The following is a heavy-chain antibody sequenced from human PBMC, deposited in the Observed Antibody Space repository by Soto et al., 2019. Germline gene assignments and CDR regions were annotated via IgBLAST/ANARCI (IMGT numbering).Heavy chain of an antibody. V-gene: IGHV3-48*03. Sequence: EVQLVESGGGLVQPGGSLRLSCAASGFTFSSYEMNWVRQAPGKGLEWVSYISSSGSTIYYADSVKGRFTISRDNAKNSLYLKLNSLRDEDTAVYYCASFYGGNSEYYYGMDVWGQGTTVTVSS. CDR2: ISSSGSTI. CDR3: ASFYGGNSEYYYGMDV. J-gene: IGHJ6*02. D-gene: IGHD4-17*01. CDR1: GFTFSSYE.